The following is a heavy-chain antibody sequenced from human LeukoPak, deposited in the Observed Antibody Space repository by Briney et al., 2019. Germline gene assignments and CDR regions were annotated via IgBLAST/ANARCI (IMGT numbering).Heavy chain of an antibody. Sequence: SQTLSLTCTVSGGSISSGGYSWSWIRQHPGKGLEWIGYIYYSGSTYYSPSLKSRVTISVDTSKNQFSLKLSSVTAADTAVYYCARETIVFGVVHYYYYMDVWGKGTTVTVSS. CDR1: GGSISSGGYS. V-gene: IGHV4-31*03. CDR2: IYYSGST. D-gene: IGHD3-3*01. CDR3: ARETIVFGVVHYYYYMDV. J-gene: IGHJ6*03.